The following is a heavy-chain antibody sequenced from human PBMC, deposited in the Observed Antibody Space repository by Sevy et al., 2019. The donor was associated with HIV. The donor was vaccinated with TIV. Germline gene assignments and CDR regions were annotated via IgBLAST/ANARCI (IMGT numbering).Heavy chain of an antibody. CDR1: GVSISTYY. Sequence: SETLSLTCTVSGVSISTYYWTWIRQSPGKGLEWIGYIYYGGITNYNPSLKSRGTISVDTSKNHFSLKLTSVTTADTAMYYCVRAAGEYYYAMDVWGQGTTVTVSS. J-gene: IGHJ6*02. D-gene: IGHD3-10*01. CDR3: VRAAGEYYYAMDV. V-gene: IGHV4-59*01. CDR2: IYYGGIT.